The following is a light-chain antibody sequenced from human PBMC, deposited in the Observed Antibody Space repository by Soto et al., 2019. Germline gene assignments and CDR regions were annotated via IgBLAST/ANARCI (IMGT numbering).Light chain of an antibody. Sequence: DIQLTQSPSFLSASVGDRVTITCRASQGITTYLAWYQQKPEMAPELLISAASTLEGAVPSRFSGSGSGTEFTLTISNLQPEDFATYYCQQFNSYPYTFGQGTKLEIK. CDR2: AAS. J-gene: IGKJ2*01. V-gene: IGKV1-9*01. CDR3: QQFNSYPYT. CDR1: QGITTY.